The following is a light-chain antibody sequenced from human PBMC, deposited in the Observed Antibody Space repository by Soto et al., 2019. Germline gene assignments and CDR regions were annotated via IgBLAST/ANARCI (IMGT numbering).Light chain of an antibody. Sequence: QSVLTQPPSASGTPGQRVTISCSGSSSNIGSNTVNWYQQLPGTAPKLLIYSNNQRPSGVPGLFSGSKSGTSASLAISGLQSEDEADFYCAAWNASLNVPVYVFGTGTKLTVL. V-gene: IGLV1-44*01. J-gene: IGLJ1*01. CDR1: SSNIGSNT. CDR2: SNN. CDR3: AAWNASLNVPVYV.